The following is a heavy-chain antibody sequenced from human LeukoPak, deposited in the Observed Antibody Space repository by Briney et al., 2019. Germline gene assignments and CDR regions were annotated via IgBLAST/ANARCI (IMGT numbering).Heavy chain of an antibody. J-gene: IGHJ4*02. CDR3: ARTYCGGDCYFDY. Sequence: GESLKISCKGSGYSFTNYWIGWVRHMPGKGLEWMRIIYPGDSDTRYSPSFQGQVTISADKSISTAYLQWSSLKASDTAMYYCARTYCGGDCYFDYWGQGTLVTVSS. V-gene: IGHV5-51*01. CDR2: IYPGDSDT. D-gene: IGHD2-21*02. CDR1: GYSFTNYW.